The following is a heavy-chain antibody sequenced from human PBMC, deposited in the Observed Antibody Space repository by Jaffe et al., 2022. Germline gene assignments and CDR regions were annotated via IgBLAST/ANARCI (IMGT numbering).Heavy chain of an antibody. V-gene: IGHV3-23*01. J-gene: IGHJ4*02. CDR1: GFTFSSYA. Sequence: EVQLLESGGGLVQPGGSLRLSCAASGFTFSSYAMSWVRQAPGKGLEWVSAISGSGGSTYYADSVKGRFTISRDNSKNTLYLQMNSLRAEDTAVYYCAKGDRSEGYCSGGSCHPTDYWGQGTLVTVSS. D-gene: IGHD2-15*01. CDR2: ISGSGGST. CDR3: AKGDRSEGYCSGGSCHPTDY.